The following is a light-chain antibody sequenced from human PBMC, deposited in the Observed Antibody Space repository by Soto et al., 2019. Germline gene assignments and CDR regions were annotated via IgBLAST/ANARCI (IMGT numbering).Light chain of an antibody. V-gene: IGKV1-6*01. CDR3: LQDINYPWT. J-gene: IGKJ1*01. CDR1: QGIGNA. Sequence: IQLTQSPSSLXXSXGXXXXISCLASQGIGNALGWYQQKPGKPPKVLIYGASNLQSGVPPRFSGSGSGTDFTLAISSLQPEDSATYYCLQDINYPWTFGQGTKVDIK. CDR2: GAS.